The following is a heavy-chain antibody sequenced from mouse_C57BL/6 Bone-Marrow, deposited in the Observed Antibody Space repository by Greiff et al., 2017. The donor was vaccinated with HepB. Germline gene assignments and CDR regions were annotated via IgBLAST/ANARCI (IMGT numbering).Heavy chain of an antibody. CDR2: ISSGGSYT. CDR3: ARPRYFDV. J-gene: IGHJ1*03. Sequence: EVNVVESGGDLVKPGGSLKLSCAASGFTFSSYGMSWVRQTPDKRLEWVATISSGGSYTYYPDSVKGRFTISRDNAKNTLYLQMSSLKSEDTAMYYCARPRYFDVWGTGTTVTVSS. CDR1: GFTFSSYG. V-gene: IGHV5-6*01.